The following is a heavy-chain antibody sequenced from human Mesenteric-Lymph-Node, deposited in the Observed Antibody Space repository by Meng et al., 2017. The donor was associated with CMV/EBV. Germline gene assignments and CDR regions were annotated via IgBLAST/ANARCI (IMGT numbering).Heavy chain of an antibody. CDR3: ARGVNWGFGY. D-gene: IGHD7-27*01. CDR1: GGSFSGYY. CDR2: INHSGST. V-gene: IGHV4-34*01. Sequence: SETLSLTCAVYGGSFSGYYWSWIRQPPGKGLEWIGEINHSGSTNYNPSLKSRVTISVDTSKNQFSLKLSSVTAADTAVYYCARGVNWGFGYWGQGTLVTVSS. J-gene: IGHJ4*02.